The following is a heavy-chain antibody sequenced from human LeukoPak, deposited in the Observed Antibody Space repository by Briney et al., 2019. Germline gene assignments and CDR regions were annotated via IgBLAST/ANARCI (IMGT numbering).Heavy chain of an antibody. V-gene: IGHV1-18*01. D-gene: IGHD3-10*01. CDR1: GGTFSSYA. Sequence: GASVKVSCKASGGTFSSYAISWVRQAPGQGLEWMGWISAYNGNTNYAQKLQGRVTMTTDTSTSTAYMELRSLRSDDTAVYYCARARYYGSGSYYYYYYYMDVWGKGTTVTISS. CDR3: ARARYYGSGSYYYYYYYMDV. J-gene: IGHJ6*03. CDR2: ISAYNGNT.